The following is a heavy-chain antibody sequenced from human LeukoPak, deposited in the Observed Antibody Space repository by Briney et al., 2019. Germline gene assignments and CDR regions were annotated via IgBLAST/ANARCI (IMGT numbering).Heavy chain of an antibody. CDR3: AKGRYGSGSPGRYDY. D-gene: IGHD3-10*01. V-gene: IGHV3-23*01. J-gene: IGHJ4*02. CDR2: ISGSGGST. Sequence: GGSLRLSCAASGFTFSSYGMSWVRQAPGKGLEWVSAISGSGGSTYYADSVKGRFTISRDNSKNTLYLQMNSLRAEDTAVYYCAKGRYGSGSPGRYDYWGQGTLVTVSS. CDR1: GFTFSSYG.